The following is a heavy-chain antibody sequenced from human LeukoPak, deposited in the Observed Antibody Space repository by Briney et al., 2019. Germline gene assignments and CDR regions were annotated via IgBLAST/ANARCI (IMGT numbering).Heavy chain of an antibody. CDR3: ARGAHYAWNS. Sequence: SETLPLTCSVSGYSIISRYYWGWIRQPPGKGLEWIGEIHDGGSTTYHPSLKSRVTISVDKSKNQFSLTLTSVTAADTAVYFCARGAHYAWNSWGQGTLVTVSS. V-gene: IGHV4-38-2*01. CDR1: GYSIISRYY. J-gene: IGHJ4*02. D-gene: IGHD3-16*01. CDR2: IHDGGST.